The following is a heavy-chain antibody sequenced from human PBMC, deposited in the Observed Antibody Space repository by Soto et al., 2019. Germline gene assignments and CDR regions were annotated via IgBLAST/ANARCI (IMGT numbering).Heavy chain of an antibody. CDR1: GGSISSGGYS. J-gene: IGHJ5*02. CDR2: IYHSGST. CDR3: ATASGYEDWFDP. Sequence: SETLSLTCAVSGGSISSGGYSWSWIRQPPGKGLEWIGYIYHSGSTYYNPSLKSRVTISVDRSKNQFSLKLSSVTAADTAVYYCATASGYEDWFDPWGQGTLVTVSS. V-gene: IGHV4-30-2*01. D-gene: IGHD5-12*01.